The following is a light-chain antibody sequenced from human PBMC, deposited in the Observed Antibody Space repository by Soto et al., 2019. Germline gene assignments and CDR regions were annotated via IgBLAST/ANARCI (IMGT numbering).Light chain of an antibody. V-gene: IGKV3-20*01. Sequence: EIVLTQSPGTLSLSPGERATLSCRASQSVSSSYLAWYQQKPGQAPRLLISAASIRATDIPDRFSGSGSGTDFTLTISRLEPEDFAVFYCQQYGSSSITFGQGTRLEIK. CDR2: AAS. J-gene: IGKJ5*01. CDR3: QQYGSSSIT. CDR1: QSVSSSY.